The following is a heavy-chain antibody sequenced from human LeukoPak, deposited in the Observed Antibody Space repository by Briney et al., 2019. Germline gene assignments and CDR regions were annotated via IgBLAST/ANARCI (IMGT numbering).Heavy chain of an antibody. J-gene: IGHJ3*02. CDR2: ISAYNGNT. V-gene: IGHV1-18*01. Sequence: ASMKVSCKASGYTFTSYGISWVRQAPGQGLEWMGWISAYNGNTNYAQKLQGRVTMTTDTSTSTAYMELRSLRSDDTAVYYCARDHGDCSSTSCYRDDAFDIWGQGTMVTVSS. CDR1: GYTFTSYG. CDR3: ARDHGDCSSTSCYRDDAFDI. D-gene: IGHD2-2*02.